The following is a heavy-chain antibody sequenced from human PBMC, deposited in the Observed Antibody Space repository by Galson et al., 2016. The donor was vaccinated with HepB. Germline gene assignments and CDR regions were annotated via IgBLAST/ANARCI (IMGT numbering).Heavy chain of an antibody. Sequence: SLRLSCAASGFTFSSSAMSWVRQAPGKGLEWVSVINGGGAITYYTDSVKGRFTISRDNSKSTLFLQMNSLRPEDTAVYYCAKDHRVSEYWSGYNDDWGQGTLVTVSS. CDR3: AKDHRVSEYWSGYNDD. CDR1: GFTFSSSA. J-gene: IGHJ4*02. V-gene: IGHV3-23*01. D-gene: IGHD3-3*01. CDR2: INGGGAIT.